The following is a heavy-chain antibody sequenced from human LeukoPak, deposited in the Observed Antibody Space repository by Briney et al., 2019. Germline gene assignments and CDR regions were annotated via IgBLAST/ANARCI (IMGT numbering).Heavy chain of an antibody. D-gene: IGHD1-20*01. CDR3: ARDTYNWKPTDHRAAFDY. CDR2: IIPIFGIA. Sequence: VASVKVSCKASGYTFTSYGISWVRQAPGQGLEWMGRIIPIFGIANYAQKFQGRVTITADKSTSTAYMELSSLRSEDTAVYYCARDTYNWKPTDHRAAFDYWGQGTLVTVSS. CDR1: GYTFTSYG. V-gene: IGHV1-69*04. J-gene: IGHJ4*02.